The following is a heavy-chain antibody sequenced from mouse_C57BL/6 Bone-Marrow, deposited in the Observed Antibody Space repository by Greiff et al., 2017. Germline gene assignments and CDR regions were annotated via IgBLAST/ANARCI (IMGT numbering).Heavy chain of an antibody. CDR2: IDPSDSAT. CDR1: GYTFTSYW. Sequence: QVQLQQPGAELVRPGSSVKLSCKASGYTFTSYWMHWVKQRPIQGLEWIGNIDPSDSATHYNQKFKDKATLTVDKSSSTAYMQLSSLTSEDSAVYYCARLIYYYGSSYGDYWGQGTTLTVSS. J-gene: IGHJ2*01. V-gene: IGHV1-52*01. CDR3: ARLIYYYGSSYGDY. D-gene: IGHD1-1*01.